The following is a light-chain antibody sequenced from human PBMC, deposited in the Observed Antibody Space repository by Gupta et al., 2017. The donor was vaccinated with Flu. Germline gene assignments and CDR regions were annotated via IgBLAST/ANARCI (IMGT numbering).Light chain of an antibody. CDR3: SSWTSSANLVV. CDR2: EVN. Sequence: SALTQPASVSGSPGPSISISCTGTSSDVGGYDYVSWYQQYPGKAPELIIYEVNDRPSGVSSRFSGSKSGNTASLTIAGLQAEDEAYYYCSSWTSSANLVVFGGGTKLTVL. CDR1: SSDVGGYDY. J-gene: IGLJ3*02. V-gene: IGLV2-14*01.